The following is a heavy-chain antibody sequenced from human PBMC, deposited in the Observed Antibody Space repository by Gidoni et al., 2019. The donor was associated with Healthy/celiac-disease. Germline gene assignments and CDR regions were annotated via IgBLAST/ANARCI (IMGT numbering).Heavy chain of an antibody. V-gene: IGHV3-48*01. Sequence: EVQLVESGGGLVQPGGSLRLSCAASGFTFSSYSMNWVRQAPGKGLEWVSYISSSSSTIYYADSVKGRFTISRDNAKNSLYLQMNSLRAEDTAVYYCARGYNWNDVTFLFDYWGQGTLVTVSS. D-gene: IGHD1-1*01. CDR3: ARGYNWNDVTFLFDY. J-gene: IGHJ4*02. CDR1: GFTFSSYS. CDR2: ISSSSSTI.